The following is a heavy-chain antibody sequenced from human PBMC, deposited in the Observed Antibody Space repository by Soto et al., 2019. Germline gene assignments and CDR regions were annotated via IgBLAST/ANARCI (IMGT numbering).Heavy chain of an antibody. CDR1: GYSFTIFW. V-gene: IGHV5-51*01. D-gene: IGHD2-21*02. CDR3: ARGDRGEY. CDR2: IYVDDSET. Sequence: PGESLKISCQGSGYSFTIFWIAWVRQMPGKGLEWMGIIYVDDSETRYSPSFQGQVTISADKSISTAYLQWSSLKASDTAMYYCARGDRGEYWGQGTLVTVSS. J-gene: IGHJ4*02.